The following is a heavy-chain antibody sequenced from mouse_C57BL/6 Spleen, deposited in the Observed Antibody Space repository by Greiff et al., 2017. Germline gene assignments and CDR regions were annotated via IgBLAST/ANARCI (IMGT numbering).Heavy chain of an antibody. CDR3: ARGPRGYFDY. Sequence: VQLQQSGAELVRPGTSVKVSCKASGYAFTNYLIEWVKQRPGQGLEWIGVINPGSGGTNYNEKFKGMATLTADKSSSTAYMQLSSLTSEDSAVYFCARGPRGYFDYWGQGTTLTVSS. CDR2: INPGSGGT. V-gene: IGHV1-54*01. D-gene: IGHD2-10*02. J-gene: IGHJ2*01. CDR1: GYAFTNYL.